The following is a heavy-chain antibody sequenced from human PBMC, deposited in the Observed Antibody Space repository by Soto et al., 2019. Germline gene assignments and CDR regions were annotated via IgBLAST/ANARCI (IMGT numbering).Heavy chain of an antibody. D-gene: IGHD2-2*02. Sequence: QVQLQQWGAGLLKPSETLSLTCAVYGGSFSGYYWSWIRQPPGKGLEWIGEIKHSGSTNYNPSLKSRVTISVETSKNQFSLKLSSVTAADTAVYYCARRGYCSSTSCYTWGQWFDPWGQGTLVTVSS. V-gene: IGHV4-34*01. J-gene: IGHJ5*02. CDR3: ARRGYCSSTSCYTWGQWFDP. CDR1: GGSFSGYY. CDR2: IKHSGST.